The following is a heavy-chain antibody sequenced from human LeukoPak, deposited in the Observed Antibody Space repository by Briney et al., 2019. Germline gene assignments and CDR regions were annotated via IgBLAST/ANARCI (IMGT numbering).Heavy chain of an antibody. CDR2: ISWNSVSI. J-gene: IGHJ4*02. D-gene: IGHD5-18*01. CDR1: GFTFDDYA. Sequence: PGGSLRLSCAASGFTFDDYAMHWVRQAPGKGLEWVSGISWNSVSIGYADSVKGRFTISRDNAKNSLYLQMNSLRAEDTALYYCAKGYSYGYGYYFDYWGQGTLVTVSS. V-gene: IGHV3-9*01. CDR3: AKGYSYGYGYYFDY.